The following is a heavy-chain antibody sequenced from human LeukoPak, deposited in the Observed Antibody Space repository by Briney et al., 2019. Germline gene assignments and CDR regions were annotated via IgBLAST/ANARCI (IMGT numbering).Heavy chain of an antibody. Sequence: GASVNLSCKSSAYTFTSCCMHWVRHAPGPGLEWMGIINTSGGSTSYGHTFHGRVTMTMDTSTSTVSMELSSPRSADTAVYSRASSQHPPPVPDYDFWSGYCTVLGLGGGIYGMDVWGQGTTVTVSS. CDR1: AYTFTSCC. J-gene: IGHJ6*02. D-gene: IGHD3-3*01. CDR2: INTSGGST. CDR3: ASSQHPPPVPDYDFWSGYCTVLGLGGGIYGMDV. V-gene: IGHV1-46*01.